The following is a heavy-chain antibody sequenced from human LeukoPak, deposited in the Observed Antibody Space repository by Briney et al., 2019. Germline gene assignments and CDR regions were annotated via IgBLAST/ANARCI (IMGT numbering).Heavy chain of an antibody. V-gene: IGHV4-59*01. J-gene: IGHJ6*03. Sequence: PSETLSLTCTVSGGSISSYYWSWIRQPPGKGLEWIGYIYYSGSTNYNPSLKSQVTTSVDTSKNQFSLKLSSVTAADTAVYYCARVGVAADVIRYYYYMDVWGKGTTVTVSS. CDR3: ARVGVAADVIRYYYYMDV. CDR2: IYYSGST. D-gene: IGHD6-13*01. CDR1: GGSISSYY.